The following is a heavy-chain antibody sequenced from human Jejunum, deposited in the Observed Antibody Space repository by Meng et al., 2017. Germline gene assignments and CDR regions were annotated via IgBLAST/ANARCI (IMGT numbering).Heavy chain of an antibody. CDR2: IKSMATGGTT. CDR3: TSTFHSDSSGSY. Sequence: GESLKISCAASGFTFSSVWMAWVRQAPGKGLEWVGRIKSMATGGTTDFAAPVNGRFTISRDDSKNTLYLQMDSLKTEDTAVYYCTSTFHSDSSGSYWGQGARVTVSS. J-gene: IGHJ4*02. V-gene: IGHV3-15*01. D-gene: IGHD3-22*01. CDR1: GFTFSSVW.